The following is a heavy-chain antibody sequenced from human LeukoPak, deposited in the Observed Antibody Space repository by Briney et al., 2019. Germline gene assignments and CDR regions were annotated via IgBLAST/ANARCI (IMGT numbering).Heavy chain of an antibody. CDR2: INHSGST. CDR3: AREAPIYSFGSFHYYYYMDV. CDR1: GGSFRTYY. D-gene: IGHD5-18*01. V-gene: IGHV4-34*01. Sequence: PSETLSLTCTVSGGSFRTYYWSWIRQPPGKGLDWIGEINHSGSTNYNPSLKSRVTISVDSSKNQFSLKLSSVTAADTALYYCAREAPIYSFGSFHYYYYMDVWGKGTTVTVSS. J-gene: IGHJ6*03.